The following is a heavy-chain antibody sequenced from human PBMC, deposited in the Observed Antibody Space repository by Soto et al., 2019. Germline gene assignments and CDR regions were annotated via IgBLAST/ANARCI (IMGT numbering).Heavy chain of an antibody. CDR3: AKAQGGSYFDY. V-gene: IGHV3-23*01. D-gene: IGHD2-15*01. Sequence: LRLSCAASGFTFSSNAMSWVRQAPGKGLEWVSGISSSGGSTYYADSVKGRFTISRDNSKNMLYLQMNNLRAEDTAVYYCAKAQGGSYFDYCGQGTLVTVYS. J-gene: IGHJ4*02. CDR1: GFTFSSNA. CDR2: ISSSGGST.